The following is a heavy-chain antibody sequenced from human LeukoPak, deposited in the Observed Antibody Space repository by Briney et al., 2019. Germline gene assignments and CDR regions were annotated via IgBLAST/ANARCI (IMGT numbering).Heavy chain of an antibody. V-gene: IGHV3-33*01. D-gene: IGHD3-16*01. CDR3: ARDGSDYDYVWGSYDY. Sequence: GGSLLLSCAASGFTFSSYGMHWVRQAPGKGLEWVAVIWYDGSNKYYADSVKGRFTISRDNSKNTLCLQMNSLRAEDTAVYYCARDGSDYDYVWGSYDYWGQGTLVTVSS. CDR2: IWYDGSNK. J-gene: IGHJ4*02. CDR1: GFTFSSYG.